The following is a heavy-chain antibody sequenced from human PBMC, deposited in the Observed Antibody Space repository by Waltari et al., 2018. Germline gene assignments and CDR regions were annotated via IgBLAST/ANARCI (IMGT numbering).Heavy chain of an antibody. J-gene: IGHJ3*02. CDR3: ASKHPWDDYIWGSYRYTWAFDI. D-gene: IGHD3-16*02. CDR1: GGSISSGDYY. Sequence: QVQLQESGPGLVKPSQTLSLTCTVSGGSISSGDYYWSWIRQPPGKGLEWIGYIYYSGSTYYNPSLKSRVTISVDTSKNQFSLKLSSVTAADTAVYYCASKHPWDDYIWGSYRYTWAFDIWGQGTMVTVSS. V-gene: IGHV4-30-4*08. CDR2: IYYSGST.